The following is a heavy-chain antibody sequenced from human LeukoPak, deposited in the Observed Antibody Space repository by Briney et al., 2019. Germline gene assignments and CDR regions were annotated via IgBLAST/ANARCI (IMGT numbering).Heavy chain of an antibody. V-gene: IGHV4-59*01. CDR3: ARLGATITPGYYYYGMDV. Sequence: SETLSLTCTVSGGSISSYYWSWIRQPPGKGLEWIGYIYYSGSTNYSPSLKSRVTISVDTSKNQFSLKLSSVTAADTAVYYCARLGATITPGYYYYGMDVWGQGTTVTVSS. CDR1: GGSISSYY. D-gene: IGHD5-24*01. CDR2: IYYSGST. J-gene: IGHJ6*02.